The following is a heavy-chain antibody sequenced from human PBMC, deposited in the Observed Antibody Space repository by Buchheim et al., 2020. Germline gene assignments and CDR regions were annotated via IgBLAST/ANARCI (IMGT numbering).Heavy chain of an antibody. J-gene: IGHJ4*02. CDR2: ISSSGSTI. CDR1: GFTFSSYE. CDR3: AREMATFDY. V-gene: IGHV3-48*03. Sequence: EVQLVESGGGLVQPGGSLRLSCAASGFTFSSYEMNWVRQAPGKGLEWVSYISSSGSTIYYADSVKGRFTIPSDNAKKSINLQMNSLRAEDTAVYYCAREMATFDYWGQGTL. D-gene: IGHD5-24*01.